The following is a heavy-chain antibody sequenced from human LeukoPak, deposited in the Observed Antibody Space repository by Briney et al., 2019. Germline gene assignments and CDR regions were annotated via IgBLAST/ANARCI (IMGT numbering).Heavy chain of an antibody. CDR1: GGSISSNSYY. V-gene: IGHV4-39*01. CDR3: ARLPNYNFLSGYFPMARFDY. CDR2: IYYSGST. D-gene: IGHD3-3*01. J-gene: IGHJ4*02. Sequence: SETLSLTCAVSGGSISSNSYYWGWIRQPPGKGLEWIGSIYYSGSTYYNPSLKSRVTISVDTSKNQFSLKLSSVTAADTAMYYCARLPNYNFLSGYFPMARFDYWGQGTLVTVSS.